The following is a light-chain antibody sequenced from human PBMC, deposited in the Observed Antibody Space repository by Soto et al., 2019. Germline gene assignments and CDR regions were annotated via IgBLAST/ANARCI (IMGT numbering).Light chain of an antibody. CDR3: HHYDSSPPST. V-gene: IGKV3-20*01. J-gene: IGKJ2*01. Sequence: EIVLTQSPGTLSLSPGERATLSCRASRSFSSSYLAWYQHKVGQAPRLLIYAASTRATGIPDRFSGSGSATDFTLTISRLEPEDSAVYYCHHYDSSPPSTFGQGTKLEIK. CDR1: RSFSSSY. CDR2: AAS.